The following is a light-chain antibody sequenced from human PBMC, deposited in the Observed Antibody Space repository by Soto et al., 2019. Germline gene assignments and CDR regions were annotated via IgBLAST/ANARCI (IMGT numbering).Light chain of an antibody. V-gene: IGKV3-20*01. CDR3: QQYGSSPRT. J-gene: IGKJ1*01. Sequence: EIVVTQSPGTLSLSPGERATLSCRASQSVSGYLAWYQQKSGQAPRLLIFGASSRATGIPDRFSGSGSGTDFTLTISRLEPEDFAVYYCQQYGSSPRTFGQGTQGEIK. CDR1: QSVSGY. CDR2: GAS.